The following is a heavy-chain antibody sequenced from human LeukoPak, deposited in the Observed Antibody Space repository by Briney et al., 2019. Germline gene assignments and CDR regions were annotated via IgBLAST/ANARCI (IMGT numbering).Heavy chain of an antibody. CDR2: INHSGST. D-gene: IGHD5-18*01. J-gene: IGHJ4*02. CDR1: GGSFSGYY. CDR3: ARGGYSYGFYYFDY. Sequence: SETLSLTCAVYGGSFSGYYWSWIRQPPGKGLEWIGEINHSGSTNYNPSLKSRVTISVDTFKNQFSLKLSSVTAADTAVYYCARGGYSYGFYYFDYWGQGTLVTVSS. V-gene: IGHV4-34*01.